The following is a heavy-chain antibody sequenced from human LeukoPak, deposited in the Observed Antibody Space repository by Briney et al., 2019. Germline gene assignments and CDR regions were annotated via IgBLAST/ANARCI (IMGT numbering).Heavy chain of an antibody. D-gene: IGHD4-17*01. CDR3: AKDPNGDYIGAFDI. V-gene: IGHV3-23*01. J-gene: IGHJ3*02. CDR2: IIARRGST. CDR1: GFSFSSYA. Sequence: GGSLRLSCAASGFSFSSYALSWVRQAPGKGLEWVSSIIARRGSTYYADSVKGRFTLSRDYSKNTLYLQMNSLRAEDTAVYYCAKDPNGDYIGAFDIWGQGTMVTVSS.